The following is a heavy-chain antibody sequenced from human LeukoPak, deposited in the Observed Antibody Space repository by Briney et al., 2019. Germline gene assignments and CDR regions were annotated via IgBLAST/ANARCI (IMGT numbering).Heavy chain of an antibody. CDR3: AKGTTVTYGGYFDY. J-gene: IGHJ4*02. CDR1: GFTFDDYA. V-gene: IGHV3-43*01. CDR2: ISWDGGST. Sequence: WVSLRLSCAASGFTFDDYAMHWVRQAPGKGLEWVSLISWDGGSTYYADSVKGRFTISRDNSKKSLYLQMNSLRTEDTALYYCAKGTTVTYGGYFDYWGQGTLVTVSS. D-gene: IGHD4-17*01.